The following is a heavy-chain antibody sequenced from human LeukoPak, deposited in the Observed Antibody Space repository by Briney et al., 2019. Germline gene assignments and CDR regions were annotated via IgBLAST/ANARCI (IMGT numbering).Heavy chain of an antibody. CDR1: GFTFSSYV. J-gene: IGHJ5*02. CDR2: ISHDGGNE. V-gene: IGHV3-30-3*01. Sequence: TGGSLRLSCAVSGFTFSSYVMHWVRQAPGKGLEWVATISHDGGNEYYADSVKGRFTISRDDSKNTLSLQMNSLRAEDTAVYYCAKDRISEETYNWFDPWGQGTLVTVSS. D-gene: IGHD2-15*01. CDR3: AKDRISEETYNWFDP.